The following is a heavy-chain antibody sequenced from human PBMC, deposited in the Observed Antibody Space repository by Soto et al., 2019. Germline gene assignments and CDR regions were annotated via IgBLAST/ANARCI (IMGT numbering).Heavy chain of an antibody. CDR3: AKDCSGGSCFSGY. D-gene: IGHD2-15*01. Sequence: EVQLLESGGGLVQPGGSLRLSCAASGFTFSSYVMSWVRQAPGKGLEWVSSITNGGGGAYYADSVKGRVTISRDNSKNTLYLQMNSLRAEDTAVYYCAKDCSGGSCFSGYWGQGTLVTVSS. CDR1: GFTFSSYV. V-gene: IGHV3-23*01. CDR2: ITNGGGGA. J-gene: IGHJ4*02.